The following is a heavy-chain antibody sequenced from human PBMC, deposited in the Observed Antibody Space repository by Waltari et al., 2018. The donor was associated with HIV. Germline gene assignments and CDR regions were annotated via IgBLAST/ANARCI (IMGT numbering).Heavy chain of an antibody. Sequence: QVQLVQSGAEVKKPGASVKVSCKASGYTFTSYYMHWVRQAPGQGLEWMGIINPRGGSTSYAQKFQGRVTMTRDTSTSTVYMELSSLRSEDTAVYYCARSTRPRSGSYPNDAFDIWGQGTMVTVSS. CDR1: GYTFTSYY. J-gene: IGHJ3*02. D-gene: IGHD3-10*01. CDR3: ARSTRPRSGSYPNDAFDI. CDR2: INPRGGST. V-gene: IGHV1-46*01.